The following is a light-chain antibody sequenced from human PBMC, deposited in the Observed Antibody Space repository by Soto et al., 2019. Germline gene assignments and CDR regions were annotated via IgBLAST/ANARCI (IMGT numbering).Light chain of an antibody. CDR1: SSDVGAYNF. V-gene: IGLV2-11*01. CDR2: DVT. CDR3: CSYAGTYSWV. Sequence: QSALTQPRSVSGSPGQSVTISCTGTSSDVGAYNFVSWYQQKPGKAPKLIIYDVTERPSGVPYRFSGSKSGNSASLTISGLQTDCEADYYCCSYAGTYSWVFGGGTKLTVL. J-gene: IGLJ3*02.